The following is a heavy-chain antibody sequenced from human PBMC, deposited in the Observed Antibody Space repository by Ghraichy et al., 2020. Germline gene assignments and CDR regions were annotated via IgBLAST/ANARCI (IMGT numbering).Heavy chain of an antibody. J-gene: IGHJ6*02. CDR3: AKHYPDTAMVTPGGMDV. Sequence: GSLRLSCTASGFTFSSYAMSWVRQAPGKGLEWVSASSGSGGSTYNADSVKGRFTISRDNSKNTLYLQMSSLRAEDTAVYYCAKHYPDTAMVTPGGMDVWGQGTTVTVSS. D-gene: IGHD5-18*01. CDR1: GFTFSSYA. CDR2: SSGSGGST. V-gene: IGHV3-23*01.